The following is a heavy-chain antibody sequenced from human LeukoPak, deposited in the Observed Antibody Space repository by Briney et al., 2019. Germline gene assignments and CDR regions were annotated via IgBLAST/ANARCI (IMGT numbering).Heavy chain of an antibody. CDR3: ARMPRGPDV. V-gene: IGHV3-7*01. CDR1: GFIFSSYW. D-gene: IGHD2-2*01. CDR2: IKQDGSEK. Sequence: GGSLRLSRAAPGFIFSSYWMVWVRQAPGKGLEWVASIKQDGSEKYYVDSMKGRFTISRDNAKNSLYLQMNSLRAEDTAVYYCARMPRGPDVWGKGTTVTVSS. J-gene: IGHJ6*04.